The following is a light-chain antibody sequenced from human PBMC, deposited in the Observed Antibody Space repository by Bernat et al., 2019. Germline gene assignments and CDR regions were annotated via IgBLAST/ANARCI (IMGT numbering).Light chain of an antibody. V-gene: IGLV3-19*01. CDR3: HSRDSGGKHVL. CDR1: GLRTYY. CDR2: PKN. J-gene: IGLJ2*01. Sequence: SSELTQDPAVSVALGQTVRLTCQGDGLRTYYASWYQQKPGQAPVLVIYPKNNRPSGIPDRFSGSSSGNTASLTITGAQAEDEADYYCHSRDSGGKHVLFGGGTKLTVL.